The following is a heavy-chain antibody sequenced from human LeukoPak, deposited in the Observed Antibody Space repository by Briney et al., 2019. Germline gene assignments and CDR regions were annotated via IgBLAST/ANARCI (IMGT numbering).Heavy chain of an antibody. J-gene: IGHJ4*02. CDR1: GFTFSSYA. V-gene: IGHV3-30-3*01. CDR2: ISYDGSNK. CDR3: ARGGIRNYFDY. Sequence: PGGSLRLSCAASGFTFSSYAMHWVRQAPGKGLEWVAVISYDGSNKYYADSVKGRFTISRDNSKNTLYLQMNSLRAEDTAVYYCARGGIRNYFDYWGQGTLVTVSS. D-gene: IGHD3-10*01.